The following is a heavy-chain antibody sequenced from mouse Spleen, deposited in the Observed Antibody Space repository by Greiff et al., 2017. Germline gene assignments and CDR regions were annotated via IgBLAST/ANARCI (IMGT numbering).Heavy chain of an antibody. Sequence: DVKLQESGGGLVKLGGSLKLSCAASGFTFSSYAMSWVRQTPEKRLEWVATISSGGGNTYYPDSVKGRFTISRDNAKNTLYLQMSSLKSEDTAMYYCARQGYYGSSYWFAYWGQGTLVTVSA. CDR2: ISSGGGNT. J-gene: IGHJ3*01. V-gene: IGHV5-9*04. CDR3: ARQGYYGSSYWFAY. D-gene: IGHD1-1*01. CDR1: GFTFSSYA.